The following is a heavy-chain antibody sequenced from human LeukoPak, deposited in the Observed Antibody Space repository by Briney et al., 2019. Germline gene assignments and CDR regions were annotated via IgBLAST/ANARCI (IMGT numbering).Heavy chain of an antibody. Sequence: ASVKVSCKTSGYTFTGYYMHWVRQAPGQGLEWMGWINPNSGGTNYAQKFQDRVTMTRDTSISTAYMELSRLRSDDTAVYFCARAPYSSGFDYWGQGTLVTVSS. CDR1: GYTFTGYY. CDR2: INPNSGGT. J-gene: IGHJ4*02. D-gene: IGHD6-19*01. V-gene: IGHV1-2*02. CDR3: ARAPYSSGFDY.